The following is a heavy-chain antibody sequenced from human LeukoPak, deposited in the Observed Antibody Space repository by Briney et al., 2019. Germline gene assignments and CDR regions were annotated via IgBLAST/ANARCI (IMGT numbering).Heavy chain of an antibody. CDR1: GFTFSGFW. D-gene: IGHD6-6*01. CDR3: ARSSYSSSSSV. J-gene: IGHJ3*01. V-gene: IGHV3-7*03. Sequence: GGSLRLSCAVSGFTFSGFWMSWSRQAPGKGLEWVASINSDGSEGYYADVVKGRFTISRDNAKNSLYLQINSLRAEDTAVYYCARSSYSSSSSVWGQGTTVTVSS. CDR2: INSDGSEG.